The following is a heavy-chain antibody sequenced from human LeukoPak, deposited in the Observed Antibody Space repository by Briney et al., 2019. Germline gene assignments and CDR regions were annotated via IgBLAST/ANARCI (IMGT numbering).Heavy chain of an antibody. Sequence: GGSLRLSCAASGFTFSDHYMDLVRQAPGKGLEWVGRSRNKANSYTTQYAPSVKGRFTVSRDDSQNSLYLQMNSLQTEDTAMYYCARGLNSFDIWGQGTMVSVSS. CDR1: GFTFSDHY. CDR3: ARGLNSFDI. J-gene: IGHJ3*02. D-gene: IGHD1-1*01. CDR2: SRNKANSYTT. V-gene: IGHV3-72*01.